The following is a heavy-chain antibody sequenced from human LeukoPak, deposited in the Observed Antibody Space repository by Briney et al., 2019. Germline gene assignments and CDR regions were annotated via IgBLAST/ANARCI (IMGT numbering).Heavy chain of an antibody. D-gene: IGHD5-18*01. CDR3: AKVGEDTALVLDY. CDR2: IFPILGLV. Sequence: ASVKVSCKASGGSYSTYAISWVRQAPGQGLEWMGRIFPILGLVNYAQKFQDRITITADKSTNTASLVLTSLRSEDTAVYYCAKVGEDTALVLDYWGQGTLVTVSS. V-gene: IGHV1-69*04. CDR1: GGSYSTYA. J-gene: IGHJ4*02.